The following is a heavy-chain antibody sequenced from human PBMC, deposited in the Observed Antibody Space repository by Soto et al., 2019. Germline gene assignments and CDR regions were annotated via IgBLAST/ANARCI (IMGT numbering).Heavy chain of an antibody. CDR3: ARDSGWPILNFDN. D-gene: IGHD3-10*01. J-gene: IGHJ4*02. V-gene: IGHV3-30*03. CDR2: SSYDGRET. CDR1: DFDFSSYG. Sequence: PGGSLRLCCAASDFDFSSYGIHWVRQAPGKGLEWVAASSYDGRETFYADSAKGRFTVSKEMSKNTAFLQMNALRHEDTAVYFCARDSGWPILNFDNWGQGTPVTVSS.